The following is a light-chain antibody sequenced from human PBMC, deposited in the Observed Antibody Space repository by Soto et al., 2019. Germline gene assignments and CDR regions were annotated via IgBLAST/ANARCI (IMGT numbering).Light chain of an antibody. CDR3: QQSYSIPFT. Sequence: DIQMTQSPSSLSASVGDRFTITCRASESVSSYLNWYQQKPGKAPKLLMHAASSLQSGVPSRFSGSGSGTDFTLTISSLQPEDFATYYCQQSYSIPFTFGPGTKVDI. J-gene: IGKJ3*01. V-gene: IGKV1-39*01. CDR1: ESVSSY. CDR2: AAS.